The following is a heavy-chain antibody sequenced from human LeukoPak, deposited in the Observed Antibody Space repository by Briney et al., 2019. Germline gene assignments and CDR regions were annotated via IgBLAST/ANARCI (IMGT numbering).Heavy chain of an antibody. CDR1: GFTFSSHW. CDR2: IRQDGSEK. J-gene: IGHJ5*02. D-gene: IGHD3-10*01. V-gene: IGHV3-7*01. Sequence: GGSLRLSCAASGFTFSSHWMSWVRQAPGKGLEWVANIRQDGSEKYYVDSVKGRFTISRDNAKNSLFLQMNSLRAEDTAVYHCARTAYGSGSYSTNRNWFDPWGQGTLVTVSS. CDR3: ARTAYGSGSYSTNRNWFDP.